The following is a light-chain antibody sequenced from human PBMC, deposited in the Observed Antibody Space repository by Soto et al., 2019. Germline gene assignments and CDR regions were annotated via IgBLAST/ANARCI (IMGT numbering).Light chain of an antibody. J-gene: IGKJ1*01. CDR1: QIISSN. CDR3: HQHGGSPET. V-gene: IGKV3-15*01. Sequence: DIVLTQSPATLSVSLGERVSLSCRASQIISSNLAWYQQKPGQIPRLLIYGASARAAGIPARFSGSGSGTEFILTISGLEPEDSGIYHCHQHGGSPETFGQGTKVDIK. CDR2: GAS.